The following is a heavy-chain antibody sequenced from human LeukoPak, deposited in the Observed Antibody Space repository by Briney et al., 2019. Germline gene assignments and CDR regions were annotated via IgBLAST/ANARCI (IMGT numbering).Heavy chain of an antibody. J-gene: IGHJ4*02. CDR3: ARSTGWLNGH. V-gene: IGHV4-34*01. Sequence: SETLSLTCAVYGGSFSGYYWSWIRQPPGKGLEWIGEINHSGSTNYNPSLKSRVTISVDTSKNQFSLQLSSVTPEDTAVYYCARSTGWLNGHWGQGTLVIVSS. CDR1: GGSFSGYY. D-gene: IGHD2-8*02. CDR2: INHSGST.